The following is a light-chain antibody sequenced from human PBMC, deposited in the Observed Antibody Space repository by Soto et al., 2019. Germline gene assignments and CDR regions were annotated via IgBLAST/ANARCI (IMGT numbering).Light chain of an antibody. CDR1: QGIRSD. J-gene: IGKJ1*01. V-gene: IGKV1-6*01. CDR2: AAS. CDR3: LQDFNYPPT. Sequence: AIQMTQSPSSLSASVGDRVTITCRASQGIRSDLGWYQQKPGKAPKLLIFAASSLQSGVPSRFSGSGSGTDFTLTISSLQPDDFATYYCLQDFNYPPTFGQGTKVEIK.